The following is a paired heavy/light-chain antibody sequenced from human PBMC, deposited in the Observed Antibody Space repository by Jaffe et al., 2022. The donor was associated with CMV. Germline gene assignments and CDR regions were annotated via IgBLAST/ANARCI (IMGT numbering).Heavy chain of an antibody. J-gene: IGHJ4*02. D-gene: IGHD4-17*01. CDR2: ISSSSHRI. CDR1: GFTFSTYT. Sequence: EVQLVESGGVLVKPGGSLRLSCAASGFTFSTYTMNWVRQTPGKGLEWVSSISSSSHRIYYAASVKGRFTISRDNARNLLFLQMSSLRAEDTALYYCVRDAPGDYGLDYWGQGTLVTVSS. V-gene: IGHV3-21*01. CDR3: VRDAPGDYGLDY.
Light chain of an antibody. CDR1: QSLAYSDGNTY. Sequence: DIVLTQSPLSLPVTVGQPASISCRSSQSLAYSDGNTYLNWFHQRPGQSPRRLLYQVSNRDSGVPDRFSGSGSGTDFTLKISRVEAEDVGVYYCMQGKQWPLYTFGQGTKVEIK. J-gene: IGKJ2*01. CDR3: MQGKQWPLYT. V-gene: IGKV2-30*01. CDR2: QVS.